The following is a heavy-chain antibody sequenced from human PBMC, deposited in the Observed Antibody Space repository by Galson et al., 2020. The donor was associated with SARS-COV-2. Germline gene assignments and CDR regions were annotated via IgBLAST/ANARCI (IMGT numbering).Heavy chain of an antibody. CDR1: GFTFSSYW. V-gene: IGHV3-74*01. Sequence: ALHGESLKISCAASGFTFSSYWMLWVRQAPGKGLVWVSRIYSEGSSTSYADSVKGRFTISGDNAKNTLYLQMNSLRAEDTAVYYCARGDMGNDYFDYWGQGTLVTVSS. J-gene: IGHJ4*02. D-gene: IGHD7-27*01. CDR3: ARGDMGNDYFDY. CDR2: IYSEGSST.